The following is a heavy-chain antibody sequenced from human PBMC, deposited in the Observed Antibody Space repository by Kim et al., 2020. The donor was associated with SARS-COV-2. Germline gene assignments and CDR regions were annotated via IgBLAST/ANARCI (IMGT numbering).Heavy chain of an antibody. J-gene: IGHJ4*02. CDR2: ISSSSSYI. Sequence: GGSLRLSCAASGFTFSSYSMNWVRQAPGKGLEWVSSISSSSSYIYYADSVKGRFTISRDNAKNSLYLQMNSLRAEDTAVYYCASSSNPYSRILDYWGQGTLVTVSS. V-gene: IGHV3-21*01. CDR3: ASSSNPYSRILDY. CDR1: GFTFSSYS. D-gene: IGHD6-13*01.